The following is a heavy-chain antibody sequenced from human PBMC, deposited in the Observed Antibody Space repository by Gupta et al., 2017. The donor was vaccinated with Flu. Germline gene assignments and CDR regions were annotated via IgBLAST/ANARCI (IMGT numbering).Heavy chain of an antibody. Sequence: TFTSYYMHWVRQAPGQGLEWMGIITPSGGSTSYAQKFQGRVTMTRDTSTSTVYMELSSLRSEDTAVYYCARAAGKLELDYWGQGTLVTVSS. CDR3: ARAAGKLELDY. J-gene: IGHJ4*02. CDR2: ITPSGGST. D-gene: IGHD1-7*01. CDR1: TFTSYY. V-gene: IGHV1-46*01.